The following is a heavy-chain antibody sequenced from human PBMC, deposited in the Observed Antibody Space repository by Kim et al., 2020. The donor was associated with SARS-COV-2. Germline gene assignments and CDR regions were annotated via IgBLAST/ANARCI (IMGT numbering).Heavy chain of an antibody. J-gene: IGHJ4*02. V-gene: IGHV3-11*04. CDR3: ARFGTSRYYDILTAGLGQYEGC. Sequence: GGSLRLSCAASGFTFSDYYMSWIRQAPGKGLEWVSYISSSGSTIYYADSVKGRFTISRDNAKNSLYLQMNSLRAEDTAVYYCARFGTSRYYDILTAGLGQYEGCWGQGTLVTVSS. D-gene: IGHD3-9*01. CDR1: GFTFSDYY. CDR2: ISSSGSTI.